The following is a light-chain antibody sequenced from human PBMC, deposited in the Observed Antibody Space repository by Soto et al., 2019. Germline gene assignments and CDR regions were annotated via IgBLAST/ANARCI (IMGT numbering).Light chain of an antibody. Sequence: DIQMTQSQSSLSASVGDRVTITCRASQRIINYLNWYQQKPGKAPKVLSYTASSLQSEAPSRFRGSGSGTHFTLSIGSLQPEDFGTYYCQQTYSTPPGAFGQGTKVDIK. V-gene: IGKV1-39*01. CDR2: TAS. J-gene: IGKJ1*01. CDR1: QRIINY. CDR3: QQTYSTPPGA.